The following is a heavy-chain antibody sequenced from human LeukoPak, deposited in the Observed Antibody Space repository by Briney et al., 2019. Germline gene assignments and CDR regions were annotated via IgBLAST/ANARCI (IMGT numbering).Heavy chain of an antibody. D-gene: IGHD3-22*01. CDR2: IYYSGST. V-gene: IGHV4-59*01. Sequence: SETLSLTCTVSGGSISSYYWSWIRQPPGMGLEWIGYIYYSGSTNYNPSLKSRVTISVDTSKNQFSLKLSSVTAADTAVYYCAGYDYYDSSGTFDYWGQGTLVTVSS. J-gene: IGHJ4*02. CDR3: AGYDYYDSSGTFDY. CDR1: GGSISSYY.